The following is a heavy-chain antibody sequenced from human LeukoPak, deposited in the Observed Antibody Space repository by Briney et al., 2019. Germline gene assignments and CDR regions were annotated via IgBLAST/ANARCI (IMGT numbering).Heavy chain of an antibody. D-gene: IGHD3-10*01. CDR1: GFTFSSYA. CDR2: ISGSGGST. CDR3: ALLWFGEYPSSFDY. V-gene: IGHV3-23*01. Sequence: GRSLRLSCAASGFTFSSYAMSWVRQAPGKGLEWVSAISGSGGSTYYADSVKGRFTISRDNSKNTLYLQMNSLRAEDTAVYYCALLWFGEYPSSFDYWGQGTLVTVSS. J-gene: IGHJ4*02.